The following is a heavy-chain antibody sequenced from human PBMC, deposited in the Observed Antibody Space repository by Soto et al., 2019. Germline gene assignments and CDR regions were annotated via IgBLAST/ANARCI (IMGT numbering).Heavy chain of an antibody. CDR2: INTGNGNT. CDR1: GYPFTSHA. J-gene: IGHJ4*02. Sequence: ASVKVSCKASGYPFTSHALHWMRQAPGQRLEWMGWINTGNGNTKYSQKFQGRVTITRDTSASTVYMELSSLTSEDTAGYYCARSTGAGYDFWSGPSTPFYYWGQGTLVTVSS. CDR3: ARSTGAGYDFWSGPSTPFYY. V-gene: IGHV1-3*04. D-gene: IGHD3-3*01.